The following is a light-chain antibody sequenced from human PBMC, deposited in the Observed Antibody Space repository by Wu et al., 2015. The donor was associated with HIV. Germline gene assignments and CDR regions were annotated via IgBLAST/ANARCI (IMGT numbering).Light chain of an antibody. CDR3: QQRRYWPLYT. CDR2: DAS. CDR1: QSVATL. J-gene: IGKJ2*01. V-gene: IGKV3-11*01. Sequence: TLXCRASQSVATLLSLVPTRNPRPRLPRLLIYDASTGHWHPSQVQWHGSGTDFTLTISSLEPEDFAVYYCQQRRYWPLYTFGQGTKLEIK.